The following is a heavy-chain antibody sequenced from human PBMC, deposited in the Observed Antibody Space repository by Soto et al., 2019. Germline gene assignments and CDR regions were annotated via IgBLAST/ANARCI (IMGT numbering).Heavy chain of an antibody. V-gene: IGHV3-33*01. D-gene: IGHD6-6*01. Sequence: PGGSLRLSCAASGFTFSSYGMHWVRQAPGKGLEWVAVIWYDGSNKYYADSVKGRFTISRDNSKNTLYLQMNSLRAEDTAVYYCARGGSADLYYYYYYMDVWGKGTTVTVSS. CDR3: ARGGSADLYYYYYYMDV. CDR1: GFTFSSYG. CDR2: IWYDGSNK. J-gene: IGHJ6*03.